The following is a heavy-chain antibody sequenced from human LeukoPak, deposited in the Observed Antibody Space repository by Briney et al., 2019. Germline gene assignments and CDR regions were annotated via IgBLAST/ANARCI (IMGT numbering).Heavy chain of an antibody. Sequence: GGSLRLSCAASGFIFSSYAMSWVRQAPGKGLEWVSSLSGSGSTTYYADSVKGRFTISRDSSKNTLYLQMNSLRAEDTAVYYCAKDTRYYDSSGYYRLDYWGQGTPVTVSS. CDR2: LSGSGSTT. CDR3: AKDTRYYDSSGYYRLDY. J-gene: IGHJ4*02. V-gene: IGHV3-23*01. D-gene: IGHD3-22*01. CDR1: GFIFSSYA.